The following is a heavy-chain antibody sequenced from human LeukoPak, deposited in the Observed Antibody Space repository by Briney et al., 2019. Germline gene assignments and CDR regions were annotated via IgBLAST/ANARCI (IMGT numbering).Heavy chain of an antibody. CDR2: IYHSGST. D-gene: IGHD4-17*01. V-gene: IGHV4-38-2*02. CDR1: GYSISSGYY. Sequence: SETLSLTCTVSGYSISSGYYWGWIRQPPGKGLEWIGSIYHSGSTYYNPSLKSRVTISVDTSKNQLSLKLSSVTAADTAVYYCARRDYGDYVGAFDIWGQGTMVTVSS. J-gene: IGHJ3*02. CDR3: ARRDYGDYVGAFDI.